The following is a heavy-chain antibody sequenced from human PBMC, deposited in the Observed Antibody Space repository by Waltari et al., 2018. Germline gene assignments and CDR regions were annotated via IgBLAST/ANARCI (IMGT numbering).Heavy chain of an antibody. Sequence: QVQLQESGPGLVKPSETLSLTCTVSGGSISSYYWSWIRQPAGKGLEWIGRIYTSGSTNYNPSLKSRVTMSVDTSKNQFSLKLSSVTAADTAVYYCAREVHPCSSTSCYKVDYYYYYYMDVWGKGTTVTISS. CDR1: GGSISSYY. V-gene: IGHV4-4*07. J-gene: IGHJ6*03. CDR3: AREVHPCSSTSCYKVDYYYYYYMDV. D-gene: IGHD2-2*02. CDR2: IYTSGST.